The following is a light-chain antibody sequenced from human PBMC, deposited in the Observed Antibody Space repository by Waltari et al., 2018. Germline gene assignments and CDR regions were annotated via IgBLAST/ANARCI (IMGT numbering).Light chain of an antibody. CDR1: QRVNSN. V-gene: IGKV3-15*01. CDR2: GAS. J-gene: IGKJ2*01. Sequence: EIVMTQSPATLSVSPGERATLSCRASQRVNSNLAWYQQKPGQAPNLLIYGASTRATGIPGRFSGSGSGTEFTLTISSLQSEDFAVYYCQQYNNWPYTFGQGTKLEIK. CDR3: QQYNNWPYT.